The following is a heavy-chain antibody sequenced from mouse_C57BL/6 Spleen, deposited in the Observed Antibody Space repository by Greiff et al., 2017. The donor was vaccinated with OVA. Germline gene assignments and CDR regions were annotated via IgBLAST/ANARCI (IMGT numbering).Heavy chain of an antibody. CDR2: INPNNGGT. V-gene: IGHV1-18*01. Sequence: VQLQQSGPELVKPGASVKIPCKASGYTFTDYNMDWVKQSHGKSLEWIGDINPNNGGTIYNQKFKGKATLTVDKSSSTAYMELRSLTSEDTAVYYCARGRLYYDYDDWFAYWGQGTLVTVSA. D-gene: IGHD2-4*01. CDR3: ARGRLYYDYDDWFAY. J-gene: IGHJ3*01. CDR1: GYTFTDYN.